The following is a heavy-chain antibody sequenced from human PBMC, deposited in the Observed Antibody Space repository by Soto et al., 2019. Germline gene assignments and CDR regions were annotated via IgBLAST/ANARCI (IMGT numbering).Heavy chain of an antibody. Sequence: SVKVSCKASGGTFSSYAISWVRQAPGEGLEWMGGIIPIFGTANYAQKFQGRVTITADKSTSTAYMELSSLSSEDTAVYYCARGTLTYYYDSSGYPYYFDYWAQGTMVTASS. CDR2: IIPIFGTA. D-gene: IGHD3-22*01. CDR3: ARGTLTYYYDSSGYPYYFDY. J-gene: IGHJ4*02. V-gene: IGHV1-69*06. CDR1: GGTFSSYA.